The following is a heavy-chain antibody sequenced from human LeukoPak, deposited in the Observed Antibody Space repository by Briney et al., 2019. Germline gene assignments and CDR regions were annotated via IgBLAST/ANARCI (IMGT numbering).Heavy chain of an antibody. Sequence: SETLSLTCTVSGGSISSSSYYWGWIRQPPGKGLEWIGSIYYSGSTYYNPSLKSRVTISVDTSKNQFSLKLSSVTVADTAVYYCARTFGELTSWGQGTLVTVSS. CDR2: IYYSGST. CDR3: ARTFGELTS. J-gene: IGHJ4*02. CDR1: GGSISSSSYY. D-gene: IGHD3-10*01. V-gene: IGHV4-39*07.